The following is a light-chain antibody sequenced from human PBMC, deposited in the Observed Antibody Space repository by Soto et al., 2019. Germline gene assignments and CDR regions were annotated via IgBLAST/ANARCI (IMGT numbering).Light chain of an antibody. Sequence: DIQMTQSPSTLSASVGDRVTITCRASQRISSWLAWYQQKPGKAPKLLIYKASSLESGVPSRFSGSGSGTEFTLTIRSLQPDDFATYYCQQYSSYSWTFGQGTKVEIK. J-gene: IGKJ1*01. CDR1: QRISSW. CDR3: QQYSSYSWT. CDR2: KAS. V-gene: IGKV1-5*03.